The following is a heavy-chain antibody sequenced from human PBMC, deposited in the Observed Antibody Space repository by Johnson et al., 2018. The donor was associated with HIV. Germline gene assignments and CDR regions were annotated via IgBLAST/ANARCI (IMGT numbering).Heavy chain of an antibody. CDR2: ISGSGGST. D-gene: IGHD2-21*02. J-gene: IGHJ3*02. Sequence: VQLVESGGGLVQPGRSLRLSCTASGFTFGDYAMSWVRQTPGKGLEWVSAISGSGGSTYYADYVKGRFTISRDNSKNTLYLQRNSLRAEYTAVYYCAKVYCGGDCSFGGAAFNIWGQGTMVTVSS. V-gene: IGHV3-23*04. CDR1: GFTFGDYA. CDR3: AKVYCGGDCSFGGAAFNI.